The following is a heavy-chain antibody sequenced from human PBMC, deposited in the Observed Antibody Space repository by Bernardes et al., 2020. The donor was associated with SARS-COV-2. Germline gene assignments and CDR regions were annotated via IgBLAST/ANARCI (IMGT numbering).Heavy chain of an antibody. D-gene: IGHD5-18*01. CDR1: GFTFSSYW. CDR3: ARGGSGNTYGFGDY. CDR2: IKQDGSEK. V-gene: IGHV3-7*02. J-gene: IGHJ4*02. Sequence: GSLRLSCAASGFTFSSYWMSWVRQAPGKGLEWVANIKQDGSEKYYADPVKGRFTISRDNAKNTVYLQMNSLRVEDTAVYYCARGGSGNTYGFGDYCGQGTLLTVSS.